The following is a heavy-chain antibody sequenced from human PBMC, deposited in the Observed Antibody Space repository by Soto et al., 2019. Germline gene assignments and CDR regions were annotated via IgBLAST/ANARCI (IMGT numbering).Heavy chain of an antibody. Sequence: SETLSLTCTVSGGSLSSYYWSWIRQPPGKGLEWIGYIYYSGITYYNPSPKSRVTISVDTSKNQFPLKLRSVPAADTAVYYCASIVRGNRWCQGTLVTVPS. D-gene: IGHD3-10*01. CDR1: GGSLSSYY. CDR2: IYYSGIT. J-gene: IGHJ5*02. CDR3: ASIVRGNR. V-gene: IGHV4-59*08.